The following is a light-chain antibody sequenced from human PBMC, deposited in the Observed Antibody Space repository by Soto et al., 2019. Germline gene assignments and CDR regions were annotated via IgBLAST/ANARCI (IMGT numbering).Light chain of an antibody. Sequence: DIQMTQSPSSLSASVVDRVTITCRASQSISTYLHWYQQKPGKAPNLLIYAASTLQSGVPSRFSGSGSGTDFTLTISSLQPEDFATYFCQHGYSTPPTFGGGTKVDIK. J-gene: IGKJ4*01. CDR3: QHGYSTPPT. CDR1: QSISTY. CDR2: AAS. V-gene: IGKV1-39*01.